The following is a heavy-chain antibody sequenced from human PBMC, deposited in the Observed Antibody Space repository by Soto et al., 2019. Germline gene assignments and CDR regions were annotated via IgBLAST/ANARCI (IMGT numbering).Heavy chain of an antibody. CDR1: GGTFSSYT. V-gene: IGHV1-69*08. CDR3: ARDRGATAYYYYGMDV. CDR2: IIPILGIA. J-gene: IGHJ6*02. Sequence: QVQLVQSGAEVKKPGSSVKVSCKASGGTFSSYTISWVRQAPGQGLEWMGRIIPILGIANYEQKFQGRVTNTADKSTSTAYMERSSLRSEDTAVYYCARDRGATAYYYYGMDVWGQGTTVTVSS. D-gene: IGHD1-1*01.